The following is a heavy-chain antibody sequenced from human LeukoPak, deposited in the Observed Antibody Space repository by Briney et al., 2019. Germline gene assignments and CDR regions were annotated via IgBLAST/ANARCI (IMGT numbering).Heavy chain of an antibody. J-gene: IGHJ5*02. CDR2: ITTSGTTL. D-gene: IGHD6-19*01. V-gene: IGHV3-11*04. Sequence: PGGSLRLSCVASGFTFSDHYMTWIRQAPGKGLEWISYITTSGTTLDYADSVKGRFTISRDNAKNSLYLQMNSLRAEDTAVYYCARPYSSGWDNWFDPWGQGTLVTVSS. CDR1: GFTFSDHY. CDR3: ARPYSSGWDNWFDP.